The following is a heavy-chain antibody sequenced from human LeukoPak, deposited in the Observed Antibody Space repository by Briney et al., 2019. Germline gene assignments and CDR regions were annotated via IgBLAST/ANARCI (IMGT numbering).Heavy chain of an antibody. Sequence: SETLSLTCAVYGGPFSGYYWSWIRQPPGKGLEWIGEINHSGSTNYNPSLKSRVTISVDTSKNQFSLKLTSVTAADTAVYYCARGDEDECWFDPWGQGTLVTVSS. J-gene: IGHJ5*02. CDR1: GGPFSGYY. D-gene: IGHD3-3*01. CDR3: ARGDEDECWFDP. CDR2: INHSGST. V-gene: IGHV4-34*01.